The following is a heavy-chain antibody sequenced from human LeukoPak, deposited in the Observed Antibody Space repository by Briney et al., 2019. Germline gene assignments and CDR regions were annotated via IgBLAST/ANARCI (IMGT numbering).Heavy chain of an antibody. Sequence: PGRSLRLSCAASGFTFSSYAMHWVRQAPGKGLEWVAVISYDGSNKYYADSVKGRFTISRDNSKNTLYLQMNSLRAEDTAVYYCARDGSSYSSSWYGHTDWFDPWGQGTLVTVSS. CDR1: GFTFSSYA. CDR3: ARDGSSYSSSWYGHTDWFDP. V-gene: IGHV3-30-3*01. J-gene: IGHJ5*02. D-gene: IGHD6-13*01. CDR2: ISYDGSNK.